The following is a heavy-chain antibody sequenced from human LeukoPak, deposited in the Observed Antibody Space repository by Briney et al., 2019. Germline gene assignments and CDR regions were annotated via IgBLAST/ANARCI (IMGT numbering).Heavy chain of an antibody. V-gene: IGHV4-59*01. J-gene: IGHJ3*02. CDR1: GGSITNYY. CDR2: SYYSGST. CDR3: ARSYYYDSSGYRHDAFDI. D-gene: IGHD3-22*01. Sequence: SETLSLTCTVSGGSITNYYWSWIRQPPGKGLEWIGFSYYSGSTNYNPSLKSRVTISVDTSKNQFSLKLSSVTAADTAVYYCARSYYYDSSGYRHDAFDIWGQGTMVTVSS.